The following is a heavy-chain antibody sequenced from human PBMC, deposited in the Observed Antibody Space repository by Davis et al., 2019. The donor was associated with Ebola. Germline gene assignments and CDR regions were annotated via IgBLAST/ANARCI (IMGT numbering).Heavy chain of an antibody. D-gene: IGHD5-12*01. V-gene: IGHV4-59*12. J-gene: IGHJ6*02. Sequence: SETLSLTCTVSGGSISSYYWSWIRQPPGKGLEWIGYIYYSGSTNYNPSLKSRVTISVDTSKNQFSLKLSSVTAADTAVYYCARIPRGYRYYYYYGMDVWGQGTTVTVSS. CDR3: ARIPRGYRYYYYYGMDV. CDR1: GGSISSYY. CDR2: IYYSGST.